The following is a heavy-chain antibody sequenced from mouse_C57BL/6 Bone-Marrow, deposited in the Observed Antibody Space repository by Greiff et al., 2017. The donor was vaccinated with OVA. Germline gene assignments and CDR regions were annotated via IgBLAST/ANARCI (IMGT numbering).Heavy chain of an antibody. Sequence: VQLQQSGPVLVKPGASVKMSCKASGYTFTDYYMNWVKQSHGKSLEWIGVINPYNGGTSYNQKFKGKATLTVDKSSSTAYMELNILTSEDSADYYCARLGYDYDGYWGQGTTLTVSA. CDR2: INPYNGGT. CDR1: GYTFTDYY. J-gene: IGHJ2*01. D-gene: IGHD2-4*01. CDR3: ARLGYDYDGY. V-gene: IGHV1-19*01.